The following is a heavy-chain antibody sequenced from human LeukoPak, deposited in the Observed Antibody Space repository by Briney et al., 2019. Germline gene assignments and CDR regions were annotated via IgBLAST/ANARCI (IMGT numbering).Heavy chain of an antibody. D-gene: IGHD2-2*01. J-gene: IGHJ4*02. Sequence: SETLTLTCAVYGGTFSGYYWSWIRQPPGKGLEWIGEINHSGSTNYNPSLKSRVTISVDTSKNQFSLQLSSVTAADTAVYYCARGPRGRGRTRWGQGTLVSVSS. V-gene: IGHV4-34*01. CDR2: INHSGST. CDR1: GGTFSGYY. CDR3: ARGPRGRGRTR.